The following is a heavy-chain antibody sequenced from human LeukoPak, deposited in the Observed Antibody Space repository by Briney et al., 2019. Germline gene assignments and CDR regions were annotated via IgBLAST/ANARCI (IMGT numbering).Heavy chain of an antibody. Sequence: GRSLRLSCAASGFTFSSYGMHWVRQAPGKGLEWVAVISYDGSNKYYADSVKGRFTISRDNSKNTLYLQMNSLRAEDTAVYYCAKLAQQQLVQDYWGQGTLVTVSS. J-gene: IGHJ4*02. CDR2: ISYDGSNK. V-gene: IGHV3-30*18. CDR1: GFTFSSYG. D-gene: IGHD6-13*01. CDR3: AKLAQQQLVQDY.